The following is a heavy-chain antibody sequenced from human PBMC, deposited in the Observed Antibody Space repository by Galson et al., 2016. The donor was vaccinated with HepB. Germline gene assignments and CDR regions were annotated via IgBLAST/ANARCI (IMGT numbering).Heavy chain of an antibody. CDR1: GFTFNSYW. V-gene: IGHV3-7*03. CDR2: IKQDGSEK. D-gene: IGHD3-9*01. J-gene: IGHJ4*02. CDR3: ARDGRYFDWLLSPIFDS. Sequence: SLRLSCAASGFTFNSYWMNWVRQAPGKGLEWVANIKQDGSEKYYLDSVRGRFTISRDNAKNSLYLTMNSLRAEDTAVYHCARDGRYFDWLLSPIFDSWGQGTLVTVSS.